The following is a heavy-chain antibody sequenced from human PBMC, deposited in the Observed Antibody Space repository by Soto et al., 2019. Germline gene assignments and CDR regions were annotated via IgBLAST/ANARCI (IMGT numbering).Heavy chain of an antibody. CDR3: ARHRFWGYTSDPLNWFNP. CDR2: IQYSGNT. V-gene: IGHV4-39*01. J-gene: IGHJ5*02. D-gene: IGHD6-13*01. Sequence: QLQLQESGPGLVKPSETLSLTCAVSGDSVSSNSYYWGWIRQPPGKGLEWIGTIQYSGNTYYNPSLKSRVTISVDTSKNQFSLRLTSVTAADTAVYYCARHRFWGYTSDPLNWFNPWGQGSLVTVSS. CDR1: GDSVSSNSYY.